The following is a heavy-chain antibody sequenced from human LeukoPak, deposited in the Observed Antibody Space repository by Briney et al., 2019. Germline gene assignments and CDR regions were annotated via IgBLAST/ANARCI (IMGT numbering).Heavy chain of an antibody. CDR3: ARDRWVRGVTYFDY. CDR1: GFTFSSYW. CDR2: IKQDGSEK. Sequence: PGGSLRLSCAASGFTFSSYWMDWVRQAPGKGLEWVANIKQDGSEKYYVNTVKGRFTISRDNAKNSLYLQMNSLRAEDTAVYYCARDRWVRGVTYFDYWGQGTLVTVSS. V-gene: IGHV3-7*01. J-gene: IGHJ4*02. D-gene: IGHD3-10*01.